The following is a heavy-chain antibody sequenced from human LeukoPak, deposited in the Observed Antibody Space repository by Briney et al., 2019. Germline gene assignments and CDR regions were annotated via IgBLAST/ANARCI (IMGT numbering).Heavy chain of an antibody. J-gene: IGHJ4*02. CDR1: GIILSSYW. Sequence: GGSLTLSCAASGIILSSYWMSWVRQAPGKGLEWVANIKQDGSEKWYVDSVKGRFTISRDNAKNSLYLQMNSLRVEDTAVYYCAKSGLNRFDYWGQGTLVTVSS. V-gene: IGHV3-7*03. CDR3: AKSGLNRFDY. D-gene: IGHD2-15*01. CDR2: IKQDGSEK.